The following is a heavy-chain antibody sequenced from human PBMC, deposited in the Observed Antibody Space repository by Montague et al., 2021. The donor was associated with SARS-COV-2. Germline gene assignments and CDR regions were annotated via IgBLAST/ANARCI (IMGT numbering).Heavy chain of an antibody. CDR3: ARDSGELDYYGSGSYYRYFDY. D-gene: IGHD3-10*01. Sequence: SLRLSCAASGFTFSSYEMNWVRQAPGKGLEWVSYISSSGSTIYYADSVKGRFTISRDNAKNSLYLQMKSLRAEDTAVYYCARDSGELDYYGSGSYYRYFDYWGQGTLVTVSS. J-gene: IGHJ4*02. V-gene: IGHV3-48*03. CDR1: GFTFSSYE. CDR2: ISSSGSTI.